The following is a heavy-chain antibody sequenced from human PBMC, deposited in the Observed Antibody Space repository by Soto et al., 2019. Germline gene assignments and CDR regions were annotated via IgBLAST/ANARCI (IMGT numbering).Heavy chain of an antibody. CDR1: GYTFTGHY. CDR3: AREEACSGGSCHPDY. D-gene: IGHD2-15*01. Sequence: ASVKVSCKASGYTFTGHYMHWVRQAPGQGLEWLGWINPYSGATHYAQKIQGRVTMTRDTSISTAYMELSRLRSDDTAVYYCAREEACSGGSCHPDYWGQGTLVTVYS. J-gene: IGHJ4*02. CDR2: INPYSGAT. V-gene: IGHV1-2*02.